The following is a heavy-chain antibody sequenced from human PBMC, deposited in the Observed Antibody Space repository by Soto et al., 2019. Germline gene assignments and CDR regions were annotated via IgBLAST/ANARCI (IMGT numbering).Heavy chain of an antibody. J-gene: IGHJ3*02. D-gene: IGHD1-26*01. CDR2: ISGSGGST. Sequence: PGGSLRLSCAASGFTFSSYAMSWVRQAPGKGLEWVSAISGSGGSTYYADSVKGRFTISRDNAKNSLYLQMNSLRAEDTVVYYCARDLPWEPRDAFDIWGQGTMVTVSS. CDR3: ARDLPWEPRDAFDI. V-gene: IGHV3-23*01. CDR1: GFTFSSYA.